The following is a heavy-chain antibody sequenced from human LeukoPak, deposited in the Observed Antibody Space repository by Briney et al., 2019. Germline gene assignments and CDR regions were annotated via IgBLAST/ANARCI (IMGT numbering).Heavy chain of an antibody. CDR3: ARDLVAVAGTGDLDY. CDR1: GFTSSSYA. J-gene: IGHJ4*02. CDR2: ISYDGSNK. V-gene: IGHV3-30-3*01. Sequence: GGPLRLSCAASGFTSSSYAMHWVRQAPGKGLEWVAVISYDGSNKYYADSVKGRFTISRDNSKNTLYLQMNSLRAEDTAVYYCARDLVAVAGTGDLDYWGQGTLVTVSS. D-gene: IGHD6-19*01.